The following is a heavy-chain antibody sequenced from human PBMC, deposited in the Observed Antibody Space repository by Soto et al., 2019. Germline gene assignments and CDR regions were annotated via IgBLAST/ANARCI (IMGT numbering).Heavy chain of an antibody. Sequence: ESLRVCRRGAGDSFTNYCISWLRQMPGKGLEWRGRIDRSDSYTNYTSSFQGHVTTSADKYISTAYLQWSSLKASDTAMYYCAIRHGRDGYKNSCYYYGMDVWGQGTTVTVSS. CDR2: IDRSDSYT. V-gene: IGHV5-10-1*01. J-gene: IGHJ6*02. CDR3: AIRHGRDGYKNSCYYYGMDV. CDR1: GDSFTNYC. D-gene: IGHD5-12*01.